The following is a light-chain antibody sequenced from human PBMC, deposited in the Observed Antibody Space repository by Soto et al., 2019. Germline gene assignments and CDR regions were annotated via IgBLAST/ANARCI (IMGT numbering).Light chain of an antibody. CDR2: DTS. J-gene: IGKJ1*01. Sequence: DIVVTQSPATLSVSPGERVTLSCRASQSVSSILAWYQQRPGQAPRLLIYDTSTRAAGIAARFSGSGSGTEFTLTISRQQSEDSAVYYCQQYVHWPAGAFGQGTAVEIK. CDR3: QQYVHWPAGA. V-gene: IGKV3-15*01. CDR1: QSVSSI.